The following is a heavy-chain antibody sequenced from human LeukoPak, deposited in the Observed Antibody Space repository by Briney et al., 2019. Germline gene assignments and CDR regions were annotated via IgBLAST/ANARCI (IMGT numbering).Heavy chain of an antibody. Sequence: GGSLRLSCAASGFTFDEYAMHWVRQAPGKGLEWVSGISYGSDTIGYVDSVKGRFTISRDNSKNTLYLQMNSLRAEDTAVYYCAKDPDYVWGSYRPTDPLDYWGQGTLVTVSS. J-gene: IGHJ4*02. CDR3: AKDPDYVWGSYRPTDPLDY. V-gene: IGHV3-9*01. D-gene: IGHD3-16*02. CDR2: ISYGSDTI. CDR1: GFTFDEYA.